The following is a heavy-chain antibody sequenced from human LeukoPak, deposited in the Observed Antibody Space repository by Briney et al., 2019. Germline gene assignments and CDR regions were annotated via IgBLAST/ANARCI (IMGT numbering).Heavy chain of an antibody. Sequence: GASVKVSCKASGYTFNGYYMHWVRQAPGQGLGWMGWIKPNSGGTNYAQKFQGRVTMTRDTSISTAYMELSRLRSDDTAVYYCAREAAADIVVVPAAIWRDYWGQGTLVTVSS. CDR1: GYTFNGYY. D-gene: IGHD2-2*02. J-gene: IGHJ4*02. V-gene: IGHV1-2*02. CDR2: IKPNSGGT. CDR3: AREAAADIVVVPAAIWRDY.